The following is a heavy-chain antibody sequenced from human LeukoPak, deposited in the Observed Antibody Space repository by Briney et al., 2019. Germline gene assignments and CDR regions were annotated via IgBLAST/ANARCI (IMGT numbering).Heavy chain of an antibody. D-gene: IGHD3-22*01. CDR2: INPNSGGT. J-gene: IGHJ4*02. CDR1: GYTFTGYY. CDR3: ARAADYYDSSGYYYPEYFDY. Sequence: ASVKVSCKASGYTFTGYYMHWVRQAPGQGLEWMGWINPNSGGTNYAQKFQGRVTMTRDTSISTAYMELSRLRSDDTAVYYCARAADYYDSSGYYYPEYFDYWGQGTLVTVSS. V-gene: IGHV1-2*02.